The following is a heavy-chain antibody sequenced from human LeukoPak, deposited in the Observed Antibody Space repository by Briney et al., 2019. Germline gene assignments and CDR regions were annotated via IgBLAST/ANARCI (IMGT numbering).Heavy chain of an antibody. CDR1: GGSFSGYY. D-gene: IGHD5-18*01. CDR3: ARSAPGYSYGYYYYYMDV. CDR2: INHSGST. Sequence: SETLSLTCAVYGGSFSGYYWSWIRQPPGKGLEWIGEINHSGSTNYNPSLKSRVTISVDTSKNQFSLKLSSVTTADTAVYYCARSAPGYSYGYYYYYMDVWGKGTTVTVSS. V-gene: IGHV4-34*01. J-gene: IGHJ6*03.